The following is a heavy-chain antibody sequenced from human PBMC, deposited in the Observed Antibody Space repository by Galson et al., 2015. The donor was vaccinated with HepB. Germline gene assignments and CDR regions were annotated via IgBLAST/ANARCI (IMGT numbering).Heavy chain of an antibody. CDR1: GGSFSGYY. J-gene: IGHJ4*02. CDR2: INHSGST. CDR3: ARGRMIVVVLQRSFDY. V-gene: IGHV4-34*01. Sequence: LSLTCAVYGGSFSGYYWSWIRQPPGKGLEWIGEINHSGSTNYNPSLKSRVTISVDTSKNQFSLKLSSVTAADTAVYYCARGRMIVVVLQRSFDYWGQGTLVTVSS. D-gene: IGHD3-22*01.